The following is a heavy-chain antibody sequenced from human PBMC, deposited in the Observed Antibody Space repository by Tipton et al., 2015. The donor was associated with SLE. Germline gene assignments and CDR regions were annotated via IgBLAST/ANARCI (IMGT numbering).Heavy chain of an antibody. CDR1: GFTFSNYD. CDR2: ISSSGTII. CDR3: ARHPFYYYYMDV. Sequence: SLRLSCAASGFTFSNYDMSWIRQAPGKGLEWVSYISSSGTIIYYADSVKDRFTVSRDSDSLYLQMNSLGVEDTAVYYCARHPFYYYYMDVWGRGTSVTVSS. J-gene: IGHJ6*03. V-gene: IGHV3-11*01.